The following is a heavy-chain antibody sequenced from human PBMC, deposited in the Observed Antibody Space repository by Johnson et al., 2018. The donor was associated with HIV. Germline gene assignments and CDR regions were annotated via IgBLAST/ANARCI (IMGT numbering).Heavy chain of an antibody. CDR2: IKQDGSEK. Sequence: EVQLVESGGGLVQPGGSLRVSCAASGFTFSSYWMSWVRQAPGKGLEWVANIKQDGSEKYYVDSVKGRFTISRDNTKNSLYLQMNSLRAEDTAVYYCARDPGSSAFDIWGQGTMVTVSS. CDR1: GFTFSSYW. J-gene: IGHJ3*02. CDR3: ARDPGSSAFDI. V-gene: IGHV3-7*03. D-gene: IGHD3-10*01.